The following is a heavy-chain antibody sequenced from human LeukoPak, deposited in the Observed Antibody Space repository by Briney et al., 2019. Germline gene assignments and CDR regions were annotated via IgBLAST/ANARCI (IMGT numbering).Heavy chain of an antibody. Sequence: GASVKVSCKASGYTFTGYYMHWVRQAPGQGLEWMGWINPNSGGTSYAQKFQGRVTMTRDMSTSTVYMELSSLRSEDTAVYYCARGGYCSGGSCYVSGYSFDYWGQGTLVTVSS. J-gene: IGHJ4*02. CDR1: GYTFTGYY. V-gene: IGHV1-2*02. D-gene: IGHD2-15*01. CDR3: ARGGYCSGGSCYVSGYSFDY. CDR2: INPNSGGT.